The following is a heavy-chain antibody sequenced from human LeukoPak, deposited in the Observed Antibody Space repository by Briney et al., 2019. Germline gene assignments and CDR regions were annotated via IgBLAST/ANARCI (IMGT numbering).Heavy chain of an antibody. Sequence: SETLSLTCTVSGVSISSSSYYWGWIRQPPGKGLEWIGSIYYSGSTYYNPSLKSRVTISVDTSKNQFSLKLSSVTAADTAVYYCARRVYSSGWFDYWGQGTLVTVSS. CDR3: ARRVYSSGWFDY. D-gene: IGHD6-19*01. CDR2: IYYSGST. J-gene: IGHJ4*02. CDR1: GVSISSSSYY. V-gene: IGHV4-39*01.